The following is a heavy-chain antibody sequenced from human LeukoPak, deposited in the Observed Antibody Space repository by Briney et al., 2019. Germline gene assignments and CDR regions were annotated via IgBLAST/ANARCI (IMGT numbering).Heavy chain of an antibody. D-gene: IGHD3-3*01. CDR2: IDHSGST. V-gene: IGHV4-34*01. CDR1: GGSISSYY. J-gene: IGHJ4*02. CDR3: ARGFSH. Sequence: PSETLSLTCTVSGGSISSYYWSWIRQPPGKGLEWIGEIDHSGSTTYNPSLKSRVTISVDTSKNQFSLKLNSVTAADTAVYYCARGFSHWGQGTLVTVSS.